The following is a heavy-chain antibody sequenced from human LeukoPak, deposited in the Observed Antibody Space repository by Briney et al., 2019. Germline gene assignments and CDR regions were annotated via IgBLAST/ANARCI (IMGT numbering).Heavy chain of an antibody. Sequence: ASVKVSCKASGYTFSSYGISWVRQAPGQGLEWMGWISGYTGNTNYAQNLQGRVTMTTDTSTSTAYMELRSLRSVDTALYYCARSSWFGGRSEWRWFDPWGQGTLVTVSS. V-gene: IGHV1-18*01. CDR2: ISGYTGNT. J-gene: IGHJ5*02. CDR1: GYTFSSYG. D-gene: IGHD3-10*01. CDR3: ARSSWFGGRSEWRWFDP.